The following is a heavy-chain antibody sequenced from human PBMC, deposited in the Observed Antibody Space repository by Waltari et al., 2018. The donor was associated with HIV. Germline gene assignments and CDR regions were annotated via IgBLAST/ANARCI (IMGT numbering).Heavy chain of an antibody. CDR2: INPNSGGT. D-gene: IGHD3-22*01. CDR1: GYTFTGYY. V-gene: IGHV1-2*02. Sequence: QVQLVQSGAEGKKPGASVKVSCTASGYTFTGYYMPLVRQAPGQGLEWMGWINPNSGGTNYAQKFQGRVTMTRDTSISTAYMELSRLRSDDTAVYYCARDTPDAYYYDTSGYWSWGQGTLVTVSS. CDR3: ARDTPDAYYYDTSGYWS. J-gene: IGHJ5*02.